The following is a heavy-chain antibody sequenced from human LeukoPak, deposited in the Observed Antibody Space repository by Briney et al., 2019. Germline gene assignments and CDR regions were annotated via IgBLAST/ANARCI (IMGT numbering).Heavy chain of an antibody. CDR2: IVGTGGST. V-gene: IGHV3-23*01. J-gene: IGHJ4*02. D-gene: IGHD3-9*01. CDR1: GFTFSNYA. Sequence: GGSLRLSCAASGFTFSNYAMSWVRQAPGRGLEWVSAIVGTGGSTYYADSVKGRFTISRDNSKNTLYLQMNSLRAEDTAVYYCAKWGDYDILSGYYDSDYWGQGTLVTVSS. CDR3: AKWGDYDILSGYYDSDY.